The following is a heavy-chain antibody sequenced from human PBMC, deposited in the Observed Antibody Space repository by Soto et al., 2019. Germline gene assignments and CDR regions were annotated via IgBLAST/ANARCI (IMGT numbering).Heavy chain of an antibody. CDR3: AGNWPTIFGVVISHYGMDV. CDR2: MNPNSGNT. V-gene: IGHV1-8*01. J-gene: IGHJ6*02. Sequence: ASGKVSCKDSGYTFTSYDSNWVRQATGRGLEWMGWMNPNSGNTGYAQKFQGRVTMTRNTSISTAYMELSSLRSEDTAVYYCAGNWPTIFGVVISHYGMDVWGQGTTVTVSS. D-gene: IGHD3-3*01. CDR1: GYTFTSYD.